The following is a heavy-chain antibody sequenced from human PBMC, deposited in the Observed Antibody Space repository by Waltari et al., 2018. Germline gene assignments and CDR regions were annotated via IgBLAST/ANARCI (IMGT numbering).Heavy chain of an antibody. J-gene: IGHJ6*03. CDR1: AFPYSRFW. V-gene: IGHV3-7*01. CDR3: TRDENWNYYYMDV. Sequence: EVQLVESGGGLVKPGGYLRLPCAAYAFPYSRFWMGTLCEAPGKGLEWVANIKEDGSEKHYVDSVKGRFTISRDNAKNSLYLQMNILEAEDTAVYYCTRDENWNYYYMDVWGKGTAVTVSS. CDR2: IKEDGSEK. D-gene: IGHD1-1*01.